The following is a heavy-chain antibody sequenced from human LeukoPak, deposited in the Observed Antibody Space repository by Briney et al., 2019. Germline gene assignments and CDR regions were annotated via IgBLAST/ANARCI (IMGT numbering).Heavy chain of an antibody. CDR3: ARAPHGDYFDY. Sequence: GGSLRLSCAASGFTFSSYAMSWVRQAPGKGLEWVSAISGSGGSTYYADSVKGRFTISRENAKNSLFLQMNSLGAGDTAVYYCARAPHGDYFDYWGQGTLVTVSS. J-gene: IGHJ4*02. CDR1: GFTFSSYA. V-gene: IGHV3-23*01. CDR2: ISGSGGST. D-gene: IGHD4-17*01.